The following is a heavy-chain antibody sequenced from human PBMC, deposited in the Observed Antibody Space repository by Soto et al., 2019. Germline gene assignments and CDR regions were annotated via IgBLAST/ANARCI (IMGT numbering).Heavy chain of an antibody. CDR1: GFTFTSYT. V-gene: IGHV3-21*01. D-gene: IGHD3-22*01. J-gene: IGHJ4*02. CDR3: ARELNYYDSSGYHSTEVAH. CDR2: ISSSSNYI. Sequence: PGGSLRLSCAASGFTFTSYTMNWVRQAPGRGLEWVSSISSSSNYIYYADSVKGRFTISRDNAKNSLYLQINSLRAEDTAVYYCARELNYYDSSGYHSTEVAHWGQGALVTVSS.